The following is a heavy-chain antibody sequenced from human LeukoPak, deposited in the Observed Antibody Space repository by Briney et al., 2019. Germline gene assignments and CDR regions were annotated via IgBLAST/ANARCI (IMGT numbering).Heavy chain of an antibody. Sequence: PGGSLRLSCAASGFNLGTYWMHWVRQAPGKGLVWVSRVSYDESNANYADFVKGRFTISRDNAKNSLYLQMNSLRAEDTAVYYCAREVTSYYLFYYYYMDVWGKGTTVTISS. CDR3: AREVTSYYLFYYYYMDV. CDR2: VSYDESNA. V-gene: IGHV3-74*01. J-gene: IGHJ6*03. D-gene: IGHD3-10*01. CDR1: GFNLGTYW.